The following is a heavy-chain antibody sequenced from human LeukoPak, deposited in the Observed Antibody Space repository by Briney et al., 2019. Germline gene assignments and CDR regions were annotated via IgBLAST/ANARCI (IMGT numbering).Heavy chain of an antibody. CDR1: GFTFSSYA. Sequence: PGGSLRLSCAASGFTFSSYAMSWVRQAPGKGLEWVSAISGSGGSTYYADSVKGRFTIARDNSKNTLYLQMNSLRAEDTAVYYCAKDRRDGYNKFDYWGQGTLVTVSS. D-gene: IGHD5-24*01. CDR3: AKDRRDGYNKFDY. V-gene: IGHV3-23*01. J-gene: IGHJ4*02. CDR2: ISGSGGST.